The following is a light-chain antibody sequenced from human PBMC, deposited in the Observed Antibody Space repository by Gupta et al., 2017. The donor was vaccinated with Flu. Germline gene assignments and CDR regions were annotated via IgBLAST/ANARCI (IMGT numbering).Light chain of an antibody. CDR1: QSVSSSY. J-gene: IGKJ1*01. CDR3: QQYVRSSWT. V-gene: IGKV3-20*01. Sequence: EIVLPQSPGTLSLSPGERPTLSCRASQSVSSSYLTWYQQKPGQAPRLLIYGASSRATGIPDRFSGSGSGTDFTLNISRVEPEDVAVYYCQQYVRSSWTFGQGTKVEIK. CDR2: GAS.